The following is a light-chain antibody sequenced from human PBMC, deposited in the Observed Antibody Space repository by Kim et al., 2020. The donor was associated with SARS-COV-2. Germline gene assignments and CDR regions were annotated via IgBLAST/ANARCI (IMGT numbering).Light chain of an antibody. Sequence: SYELTQPPSVSVAPGKTARITCGGTNIGSKSVNWYQRRPCQAPVVVIYDDSDRPSGITERFSGSNSGNTATLTISRVEAEDEADYYCHVWDRSSDHYVFGTGTKVTVL. J-gene: IGLJ1*01. CDR1: NIGSKS. CDR3: HVWDRSSDHYV. CDR2: DDS. V-gene: IGLV3-21*04.